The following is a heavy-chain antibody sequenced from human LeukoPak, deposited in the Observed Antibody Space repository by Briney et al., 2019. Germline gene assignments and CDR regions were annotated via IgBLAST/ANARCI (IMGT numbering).Heavy chain of an antibody. D-gene: IGHD6-19*01. V-gene: IGHV3-7*01. CDR3: ARDDPSAWYGN. J-gene: IGHJ4*02. Sequence: PGGSLRLSCSASGFTFSNYWRTWVRQAPGKGLEWVANTNADGSDKYYLGSVKGRFTISRDNAKNSLYLQMNNLRVEDTAVYYSARDDPSAWYGNWGKGTLVTVSS. CDR1: GFTFSNYW. CDR2: TNADGSDK.